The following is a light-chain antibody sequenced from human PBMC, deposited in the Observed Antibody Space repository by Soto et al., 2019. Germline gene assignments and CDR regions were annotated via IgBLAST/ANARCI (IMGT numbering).Light chain of an antibody. J-gene: IGLJ3*02. CDR2: DVN. Sequence: QSALTQPRSVSGSPGQSVTISCTGTSTDVGVSWYQQNPDKAPRLMIYDVNNRPSGVPDRFSGSKSGSTASLTISGLQSEDEGDYYCCSYAGSFTWVFGGGTKLTVL. V-gene: IGLV2-11*01. CDR1: STDVG. CDR3: CSYAGSFTWV.